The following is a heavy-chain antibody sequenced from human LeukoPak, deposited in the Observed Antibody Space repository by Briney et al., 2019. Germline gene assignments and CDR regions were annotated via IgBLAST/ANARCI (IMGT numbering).Heavy chain of an antibody. V-gene: IGHV4-34*01. Sequence: SQTLSLTCPVDGGSLGVYSWSWIRHPPGKGLEWIGEINHSGSTNYNPSLKSRVTISVDTSKNQFSLKLSSVTAADTAVYYCASGYYMDVWGKGTTVTISS. CDR3: ASGYYMDV. CDR1: GGSLGVYS. J-gene: IGHJ6*03. CDR2: INHSGST.